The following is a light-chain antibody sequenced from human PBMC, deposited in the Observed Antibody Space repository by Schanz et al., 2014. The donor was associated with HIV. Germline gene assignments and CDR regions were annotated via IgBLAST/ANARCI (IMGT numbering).Light chain of an antibody. CDR1: SSDVGGYNY. V-gene: IGLV2-8*01. J-gene: IGLJ3*02. CDR2: EVS. CDR3: AAWDAPWDDSLSGWV. Sequence: QSALTQPPSASGSPGQSVTISCTGTSSDVGGYNYVSWYQQHPGKPPKLMIYEVSKRPSGVPDRFSGSKSGNTASLTVSGLQAEDEADYYCAAWDAPWDDSLSGWVFGGGTKLTVL.